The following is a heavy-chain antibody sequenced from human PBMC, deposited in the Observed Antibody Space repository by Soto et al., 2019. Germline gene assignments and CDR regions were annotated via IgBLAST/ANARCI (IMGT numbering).Heavy chain of an antibody. CDR2: IYSGGNT. Sequence: EVQLVESGGGLVQPGESLRLSCAASGFTVSNNYMSWVRQAPGKGLEWVSFIYSGGNTYYADSVKGRFTISRDKSKNTLYLQMNNLGVEDTAVYYCTRRPGSWGQGTLVTVSS. D-gene: IGHD7-27*01. V-gene: IGHV3-66*01. CDR1: GFTVSNNY. CDR3: TRRPGS. J-gene: IGHJ5*02.